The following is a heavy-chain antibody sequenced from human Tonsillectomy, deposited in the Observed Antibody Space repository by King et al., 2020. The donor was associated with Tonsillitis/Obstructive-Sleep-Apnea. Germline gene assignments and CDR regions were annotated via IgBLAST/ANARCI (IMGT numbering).Heavy chain of an antibody. J-gene: IGHJ4*02. CDR3: ARVGYSYGSDY. CDR2: IYYSGST. CDR1: GGSISSYY. Sequence: VQLQESGPGLVKPSETLSLTCTVSGGSISSYYWSWIGQPPGKGLEWIGYIYYSGSTAYNPSLKSRVTISVDTSKNQFSLKLSSVTAADTAVYYCARVGYSYGSDYWGQGTLVTVSS. V-gene: IGHV4-59*01. D-gene: IGHD5-18*01.